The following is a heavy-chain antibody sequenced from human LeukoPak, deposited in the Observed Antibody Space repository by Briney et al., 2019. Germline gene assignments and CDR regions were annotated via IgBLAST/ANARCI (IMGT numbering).Heavy chain of an antibody. CDR3: AREYYDFWSGYYT. J-gene: IGHJ5*02. CDR2: IKQDGSEK. CDR1: GLTFSSYW. D-gene: IGHD3-3*01. V-gene: IGHV3-7*01. Sequence: GGSLRLSCAASGLTFSSYWMSWVRQAPGKGLEWVANIKQDGSEKYYVDSVKGRFTISRDNAKNSLYLQMNSLRAEDTAVYYCAREYYDFWSGYYTWGQGTLVTVSS.